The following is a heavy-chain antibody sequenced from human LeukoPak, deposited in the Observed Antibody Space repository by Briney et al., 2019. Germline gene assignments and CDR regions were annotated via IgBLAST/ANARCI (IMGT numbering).Heavy chain of an antibody. Sequence: GGSLRLSCAASGFTFSSYAMNWVRQAPGKGLEWVSAISGSDGSTYYADSVKGRFTISRDNSKNTLYLQMNSLRAEDTAVYYCAKSKLGYCSSTSCYDTDYYMDVWGKGTTVTVSS. CDR3: AKSKLGYCSSTSCYDTDYYMDV. CDR2: ISGSDGST. D-gene: IGHD2-2*01. CDR1: GFTFSSYA. J-gene: IGHJ6*03. V-gene: IGHV3-23*01.